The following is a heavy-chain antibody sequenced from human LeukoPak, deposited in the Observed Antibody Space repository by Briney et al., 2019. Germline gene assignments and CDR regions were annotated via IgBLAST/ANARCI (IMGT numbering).Heavy chain of an antibody. D-gene: IGHD5-18*01. Sequence: GGSLRLSCAASGFTVSSNYMSWVRQAPGKGLEWVSVIYSGGSTYYADSVKGRFTISRDNSKNTLYLQMNSLRAEDTAVYYCAKVKVPSGYSYGYSVDYWGQGTLVTVSS. CDR2: IYSGGST. J-gene: IGHJ4*02. V-gene: IGHV3-53*01. CDR3: AKVKVPSGYSYGYSVDY. CDR1: GFTVSSNY.